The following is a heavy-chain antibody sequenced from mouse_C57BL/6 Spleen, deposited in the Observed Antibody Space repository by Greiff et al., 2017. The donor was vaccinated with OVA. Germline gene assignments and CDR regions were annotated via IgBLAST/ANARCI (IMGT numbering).Heavy chain of an antibody. CDR1: GYTFTDYE. CDR3: TIIYYGNSGDY. V-gene: IGHV1-15*01. D-gene: IGHD2-1*01. Sequence: IQLQQSGAELVRPGASVTLSCKASGYTFTDYEMHWVKQTPVHGLEWIGAIDPETGGTAYNQKFKGKAILTADKSSSTAYMELRSLTSEDSAVYYCTIIYYGNSGDYWGQGTTLTVSS. CDR2: IDPETGGT. J-gene: IGHJ2*01.